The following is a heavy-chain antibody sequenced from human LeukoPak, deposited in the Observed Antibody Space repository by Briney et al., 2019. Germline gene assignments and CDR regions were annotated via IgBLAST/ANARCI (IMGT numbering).Heavy chain of an antibody. D-gene: IGHD6-19*01. V-gene: IGHV4-59*01. CDR2: IYFNGSA. CDR3: ARAVTGRFDF. CDR1: GGFISTYC. J-gene: IGHJ4*02. Sequence: SETLSLTCTVSGGFISTYCWNWIRQSPGKGLEWIGYIYFNGSAKYNPSLKSPVTMSVDTSKNQFSLILNSVTAADTAVYYCARAVTGRFDFWGQGTLVTVSS.